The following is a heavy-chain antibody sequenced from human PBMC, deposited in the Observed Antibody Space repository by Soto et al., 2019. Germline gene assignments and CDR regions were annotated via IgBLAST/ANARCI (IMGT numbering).Heavy chain of an antibody. V-gene: IGHV1-3*04. CDR2: INTGKGNT. D-gene: IGHD2-2*01. CDR1: GYTFTNYA. CDR3: ARAGDDCSAANCYVIDY. J-gene: IGHJ4*02. Sequence: ASVKVSCKASGYTFTNYAMHWVRQAPGQRLEWMGWINTGKGNTKYSQKFQGRVTITRDTSASTAYMELSSLRSEDTAMYYCARAGDDCSAANCYVIDYWGQGTLVT.